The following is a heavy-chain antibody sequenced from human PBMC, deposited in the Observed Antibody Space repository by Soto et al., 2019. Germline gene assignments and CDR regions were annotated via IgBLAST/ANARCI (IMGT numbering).Heavy chain of an antibody. Sequence: VAVISYDGSNKYYADSVKGRFTISRDNSKNTLYLQMNSLRAEDTAVYYCARDQSIAAAGTGPFDYWGQGTLVTVSS. CDR3: ARDQSIAAAGTGPFDY. V-gene: IGHV3-30-3*01. D-gene: IGHD6-13*01. CDR2: ISYDGSNK. J-gene: IGHJ4*02.